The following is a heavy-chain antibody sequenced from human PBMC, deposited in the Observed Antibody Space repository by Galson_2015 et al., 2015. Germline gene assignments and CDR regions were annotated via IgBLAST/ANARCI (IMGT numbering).Heavy chain of an antibody. CDR3: ARDSQDIVVVPAAINPDDSFDY. V-gene: IGHV3-74*01. CDR2: INSDGSST. CDR1: GFTFSSYW. D-gene: IGHD2-2*01. J-gene: IGHJ4*02. Sequence: SLRLSCAASGFTFSSYWMHWVRQAPGKGLVWVSRINSDGSSTSYADSVKGRFTISRDNAKNTLYLQMNSLRAEDTAVYYCARDSQDIVVVPAAINPDDSFDYWGQGTLVTVSP.